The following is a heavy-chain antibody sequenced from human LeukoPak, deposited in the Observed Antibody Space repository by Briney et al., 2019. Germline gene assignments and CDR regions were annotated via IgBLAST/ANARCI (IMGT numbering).Heavy chain of an antibody. D-gene: IGHD6-19*01. CDR3: ARRGSGWYMDV. J-gene: IGHJ6*03. CDR1: GDIVSSNSAA. CDR2: TYYRSNLYN. Sequence: SQTLSLTCAVSGDIVSSNSAAWNWLTQSPSRGLEWLVRTYYRSNLYNDYAVSVKRRITINSDPSKNQFSLQLNSVTPEDTAVYYCARRGSGWYMDVWGKGTTVTVSS. V-gene: IGHV6-1*01.